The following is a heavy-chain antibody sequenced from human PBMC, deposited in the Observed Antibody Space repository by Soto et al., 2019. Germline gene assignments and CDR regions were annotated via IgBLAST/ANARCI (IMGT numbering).Heavy chain of an antibody. V-gene: IGHV4-59*08. CDR3: VRQGIDYLHGLVDV. J-gene: IGHJ6*02. CDR2: VYYTGDT. CDR1: SGPDRSHN. D-gene: IGHD4-17*01. Sequence: QVQLQQSGPRLVKPSETLSLTCTVSSGPDRSHNWGWIRQPPGRGLEWIGYVYYTGDTAYNPSLRCRVTISARPSPNDISLTLSSATAADTAGYYCVRQGIDYLHGLVDVWGQGTTVSVSS.